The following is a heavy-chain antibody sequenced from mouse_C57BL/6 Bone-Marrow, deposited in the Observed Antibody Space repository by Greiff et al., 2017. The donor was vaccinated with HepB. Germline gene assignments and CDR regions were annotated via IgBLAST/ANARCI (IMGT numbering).Heavy chain of an antibody. Sequence: VKLVESGPGLVAPSQSLSITCTVSGFSLTSYGVHWVRQPPGKGLEWLVVIWSDGSTTYNSALKSRLSISKDNSKSQVFLKMNSLQTDDTAMYYCARHHYYGSSSWFAYWGQGTLVTVSA. D-gene: IGHD1-1*01. CDR3: ARHHYYGSSSWFAY. V-gene: IGHV2-6-1*01. J-gene: IGHJ3*01. CDR1: GFSLTSYG. CDR2: IWSDGST.